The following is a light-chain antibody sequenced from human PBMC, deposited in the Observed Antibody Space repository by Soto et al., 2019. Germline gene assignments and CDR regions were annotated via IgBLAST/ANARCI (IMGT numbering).Light chain of an antibody. CDR2: RNN. CDR1: SSNIGSNY. Sequence: QSVLTQPPSASGTPGQRVTISCSGSSSNIGSNYVSWYQQLPGTAPKLLIYRNNQRPSGVPDRCSGAKSGTSASLAISGLRSEDEADYYCAAWDDSLSVLFGGGTKLTVL. J-gene: IGLJ2*01. V-gene: IGLV1-47*01. CDR3: AAWDDSLSVL.